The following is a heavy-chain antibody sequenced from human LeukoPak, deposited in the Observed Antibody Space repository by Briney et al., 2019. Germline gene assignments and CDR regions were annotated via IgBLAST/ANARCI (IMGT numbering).Heavy chain of an antibody. CDR1: GFTFSSYA. V-gene: IGHV3-23*01. CDR3: ARGGLDHAFDI. D-gene: IGHD3-10*01. CDR2: ISGSGGST. Sequence: GGSLRLSCAASGFTFSSYAMSWVRQAPGKGLEWVSAISGSGGSTYYADSVKGRFTISRDNAKNALYLQINSLRAEDTAVYYCARGGLDHAFDIWGQGTGVTVSS. J-gene: IGHJ3*02.